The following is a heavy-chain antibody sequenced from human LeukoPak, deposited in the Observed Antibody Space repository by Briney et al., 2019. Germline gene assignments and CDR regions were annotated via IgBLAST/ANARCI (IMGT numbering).Heavy chain of an antibody. D-gene: IGHD6-13*01. CDR2: ISAYNGKT. V-gene: IGHV1-18*01. CDR3: ARDGKQQLGFDY. J-gene: IGHJ4*02. Sequence: ASVKVSCKASGYTFTSYGISWVGQAPGQGREWMGWISAYNGKTNHAQNFQVRVTMTTDTSTSTAYMELRSLRSDDTAVYYCARDGKQQLGFDYWGQGTLVTVSS. CDR1: GYTFTSYG.